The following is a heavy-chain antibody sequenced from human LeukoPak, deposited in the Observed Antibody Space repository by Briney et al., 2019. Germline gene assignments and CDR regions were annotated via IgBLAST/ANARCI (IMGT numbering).Heavy chain of an antibody. CDR2: ISSSGDTI. Sequence: GGSLRLSCAASGFTFSSFEMNWVRQAPGKGLEWVSYISSSGDTIYYADSVKGRFTISRDNAKNSRYLQMNSLRAEDTAVYYCASLDGGIDFDYWGQGTLVTVSS. J-gene: IGHJ4*02. D-gene: IGHD3-16*01. CDR1: GFTFSSFE. CDR3: ASLDGGIDFDY. V-gene: IGHV3-48*03.